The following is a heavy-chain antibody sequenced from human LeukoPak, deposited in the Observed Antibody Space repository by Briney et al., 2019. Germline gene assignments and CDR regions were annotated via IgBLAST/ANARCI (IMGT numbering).Heavy chain of an antibody. J-gene: IGHJ4*02. CDR1: GFTFGKYI. CDR3: AKWGGTKTIGTIWYGPLDY. V-gene: IGHV3-23*01. Sequence: GGSLRLSCAASGFTFGKYIMTWVRQAPGNGLEWVSSIGGGDDITFYADSVKGRFRISRDDSKNTVFLQISSLRVEDPGIYYCAKWGGTKTIGTIWYGPLDYWGQGTQVIVSS. D-gene: IGHD6-13*01. CDR2: IGGGDDIT.